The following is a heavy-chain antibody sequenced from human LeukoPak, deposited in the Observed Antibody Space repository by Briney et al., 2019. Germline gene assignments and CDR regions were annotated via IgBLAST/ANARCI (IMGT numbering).Heavy chain of an antibody. CDR1: GGSIRSYY. D-gene: IGHD5-12*01. V-gene: IGHV4-4*07. CDR3: ARDRPYSGYVDWFDP. Sequence: PSETLSLTCTVSGGSIRSYYWSWIRQPAGKGLEWIGRIYTSGSTNYNPSLKSRVTMSVDTSKNQFSLKLSSVTAADTAVYYCARDRPYSGYVDWFDPWGQGTLVTVSS. J-gene: IGHJ5*02. CDR2: IYTSGST.